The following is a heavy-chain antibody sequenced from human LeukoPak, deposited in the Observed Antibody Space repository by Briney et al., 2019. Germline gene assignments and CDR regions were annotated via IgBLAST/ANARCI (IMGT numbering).Heavy chain of an antibody. CDR2: IHHSGST. J-gene: IGHJ4*02. Sequence: SETLSLTCTVSGGSASTNYWSWIRQPPGKGLEWIGYIHHSGSTNYNPSLKSRVTISVDTSKNQFSLKLSSVTAADTAVYYCARGTMTTVTYYFDYWGQGTLVTVSS. D-gene: IGHD4-17*01. V-gene: IGHV4-59*02. CDR1: GGSASTNY. CDR3: ARGTMTTVTYYFDY.